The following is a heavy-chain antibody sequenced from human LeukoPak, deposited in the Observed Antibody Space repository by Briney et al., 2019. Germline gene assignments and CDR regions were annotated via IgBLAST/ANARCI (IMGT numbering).Heavy chain of an antibody. CDR2: ISRSGSII. Sequence: GGSLRLSCAASGFTFGSYWVHWVRQAPGKWLVWVSYISRSGSIIYYADSVKGRFTISRDNAKNSLFLQMNSLRVEDTAVYYCARTMWGFDYWGQGTLVTVSS. CDR1: GFTFGSYW. D-gene: IGHD7-27*01. CDR3: ARTMWGFDY. J-gene: IGHJ4*02. V-gene: IGHV3-48*04.